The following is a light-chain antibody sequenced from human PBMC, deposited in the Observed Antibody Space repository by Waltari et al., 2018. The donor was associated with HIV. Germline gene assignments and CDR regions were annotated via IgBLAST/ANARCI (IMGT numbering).Light chain of an antibody. CDR1: TSNVRNNY. J-gene: IGLJ2*01. Sequence: QSVLAQPRSVSGTPGQTVNISCSGSTSNVRNNYVYWYQQVTGVAPKLLIYRKNRRPSGVPDLFSGSKSGTSASLAISGLRTEDEAEYYCAVWDDRLSGRLFGGGTKVTVL. CDR3: AVWDDRLSGRL. CDR2: RKN. V-gene: IGLV1-47*01.